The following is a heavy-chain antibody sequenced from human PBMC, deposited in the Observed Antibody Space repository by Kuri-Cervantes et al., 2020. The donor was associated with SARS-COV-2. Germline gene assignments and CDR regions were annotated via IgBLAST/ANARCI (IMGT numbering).Heavy chain of an antibody. CDR3: ARERGGQWLVRLGYFDY. V-gene: IGHV4-59*01. CDR2: IYYSGST. J-gene: IGHJ4*02. D-gene: IGHD6-19*01. Sequence: SETLSLTCTVSGGSISSYYWSWIRQPPGKGLEWIGYIYYSGSTNYNPSLKSRVTISVDTSKNQFSLKLSSVTAADTAVYYCARERGGQWLVRLGYFDYWGQGTLGTVSS. CDR1: GGSISSYY.